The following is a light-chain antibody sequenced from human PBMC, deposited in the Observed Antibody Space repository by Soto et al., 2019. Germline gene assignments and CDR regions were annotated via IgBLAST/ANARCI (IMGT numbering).Light chain of an antibody. V-gene: IGLV2-14*01. CDR3: GSYRTNSPYV. J-gene: IGLJ1*01. CDR2: DVI. Sequence: QSALTQPASVSGSPGQSITISCTGTNSDVGGYNYVSWYQQYPGEAPKLMIYDVINRPSGVSNRFSGSKSGNTASLTISGLQPEDEADYYCGSYRTNSPYVFGTGTKLTVL. CDR1: NSDVGGYNY.